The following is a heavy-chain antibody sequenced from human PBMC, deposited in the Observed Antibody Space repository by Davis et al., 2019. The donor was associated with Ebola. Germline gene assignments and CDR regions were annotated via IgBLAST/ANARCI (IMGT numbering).Heavy chain of an antibody. V-gene: IGHV1-46*01. CDR3: ARVRPPKTTTGGMDV. Sequence: ASVKVSCKASGYTFTSYYMHWVRQAPGQGLEWMGIINPSGGSTSYAQKFQGRVTMTRDTFTSTVYMELSSLRSEDTAVYYCARVRPPKTTTGGMDVWGQGTTVTVSS. D-gene: IGHD1-26*01. CDR1: GYTFTSYY. J-gene: IGHJ6*02. CDR2: INPSGGST.